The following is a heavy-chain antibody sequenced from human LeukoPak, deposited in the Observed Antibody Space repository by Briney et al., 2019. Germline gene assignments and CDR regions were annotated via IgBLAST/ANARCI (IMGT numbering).Heavy chain of an antibody. CDR3: ARDEAVVSFYFDY. V-gene: IGHV4-38-2*02. J-gene: IGHJ4*02. CDR2: IDHSGST. Sequence: SETLSLTCTVSDYSISSGYYWGWIRQPPGKGLEWIGNIDHSGSTFYNPSLKSRVTISVDTSKNQFSLKLTSVTAADTAVYYCARDEAVVSFYFDYWGQGTLVTVSS. CDR1: DYSISSGYY. D-gene: IGHD6-19*01.